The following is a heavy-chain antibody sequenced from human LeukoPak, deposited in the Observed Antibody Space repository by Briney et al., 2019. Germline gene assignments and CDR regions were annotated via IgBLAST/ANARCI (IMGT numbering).Heavy chain of an antibody. V-gene: IGHV4-59*08. D-gene: IGHD2-21*02. CDR3: ARHGARSYCGGDCYSDFDY. J-gene: IGHJ4*02. CDR1: GGSISSYY. CDR2: ISDIGSI. Sequence: SETLSLTCAVSGGSISSYYWSWIRQPPGKGLEWIAYISDIGSINYNPSLKSRVTISLDTSKNQFSLKLSSVTAADTAVYYCARHGARSYCGGDCYSDFDYWGQGTLVTVSS.